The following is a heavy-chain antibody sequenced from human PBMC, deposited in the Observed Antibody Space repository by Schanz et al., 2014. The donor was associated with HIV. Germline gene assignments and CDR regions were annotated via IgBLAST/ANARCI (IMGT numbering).Heavy chain of an antibody. CDR2: ISYDGSNK. CDR1: GFTFSSYG. J-gene: IGHJ6*02. Sequence: QVQLVESGGCVVQPWRSLRLSCAASGFTFSSYGMHWVRQAPGKGLEWVAVISYDGSNKYYADSVKGRFTISRDNSKNTLYLQMNSLRAEDTAVYYCASPLLYDSLDVWGQGTTVTVSS. V-gene: IGHV3-30*03. CDR3: ASPLLYDSLDV. D-gene: IGHD3-22*01.